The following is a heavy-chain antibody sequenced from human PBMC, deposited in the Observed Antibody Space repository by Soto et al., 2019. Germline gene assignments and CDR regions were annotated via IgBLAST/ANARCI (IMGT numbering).Heavy chain of an antibody. J-gene: IGHJ3*02. V-gene: IGHV1-69*13. D-gene: IGHD5-12*01. CDR2: IIPIFGTA. Sequence: ASVKVSCKASGGTFSSYAISWVRQAPGQGLEWMGGIIPIFGTANYAQKFQGRVTITADESTSTAYMELSSLRSEDTAVYYCARDGDSGYDTNAFDIWGQGTMVTVSS. CDR1: GGTFSSYA. CDR3: ARDGDSGYDTNAFDI.